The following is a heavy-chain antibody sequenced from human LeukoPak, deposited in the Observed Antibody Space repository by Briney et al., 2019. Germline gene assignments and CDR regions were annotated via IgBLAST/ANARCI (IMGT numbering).Heavy chain of an antibody. Sequence: GGSLRLSCAASGFTFSSHGFHWVRQAPGKGLEWVAVIWYDGSKTYYADSAKGRFTISRDNSKNTLYLQMNSLSADDTAVYYCARDPARSFDIWGHGTMVTVSS. J-gene: IGHJ3*02. CDR1: GFTFSSHG. V-gene: IGHV3-33*01. CDR3: ARDPARSFDI. CDR2: IWYDGSKT.